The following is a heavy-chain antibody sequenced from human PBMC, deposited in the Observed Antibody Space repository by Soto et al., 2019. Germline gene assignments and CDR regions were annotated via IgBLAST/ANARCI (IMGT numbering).Heavy chain of an antibody. J-gene: IGHJ6*02. CDR1: GYSFTSYW. CDR3: ARKMSGTAGILYGMGV. D-gene: IGHD3-3*01. Sequence: GESLKISCKGSGYSFTSYWIGWVRQMPGKGLEWMGIIYPGDSDTRYSPSFQGQVTISADKSISTAYLQWSSLKASDTAMYYCARKMSGTAGILYGMGVWGQGTTVTVSS. CDR2: IYPGDSDT. V-gene: IGHV5-51*01.